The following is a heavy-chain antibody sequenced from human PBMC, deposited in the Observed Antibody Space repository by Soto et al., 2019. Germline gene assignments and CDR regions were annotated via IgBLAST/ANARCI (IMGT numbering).Heavy chain of an antibody. Sequence: EVQLVESGGGLVQPGRSLRLSCAASGFTFDDYAMHWVRQAPGKGLEWVSGISWDSGSIGYADSVKGRFTISRDNAKNSLYLQMNSLRAEDTALYYCAKNPSEALNYGYNDYWGQGTLVTVSS. D-gene: IGHD3-10*01. CDR2: ISWDSGSI. J-gene: IGHJ4*02. CDR1: GFTFDDYA. V-gene: IGHV3-9*01. CDR3: AKNPSEALNYGYNDY.